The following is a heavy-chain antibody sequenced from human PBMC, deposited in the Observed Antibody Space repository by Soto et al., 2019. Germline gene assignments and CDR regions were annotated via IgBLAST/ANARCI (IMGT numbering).Heavy chain of an antibody. Sequence: ASVKVSCXASGYIFTNFGISWVRQAPGQGLEWMGLISAYSGNTRYAQKLQGRVTMTRDTSTSTVYMELSSLRSEDTAVYYCARGGYCSSTSCYVAEGGSDYWGQGTLVTVSS. CDR2: ISAYSGNT. D-gene: IGHD2-2*01. J-gene: IGHJ4*02. CDR3: ARGGYCSSTSCYVAEGGSDY. V-gene: IGHV1-18*01. CDR1: GYIFTNFG.